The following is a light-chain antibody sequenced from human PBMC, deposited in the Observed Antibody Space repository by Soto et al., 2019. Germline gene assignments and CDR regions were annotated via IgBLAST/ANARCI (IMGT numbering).Light chain of an antibody. Sequence: IQMTQSPSTLSASVGDTVTIACRATESIYSWLAWNKQIPGKAPQLLIYKTSTLQSGVPSRFSGSGSGAEYTLTISSLQPDDFATYYCQEYNTNSRTFGQGTRVENK. J-gene: IGKJ1*01. CDR3: QEYNTNSRT. CDR2: KTS. CDR1: ESIYSW. V-gene: IGKV1-5*03.